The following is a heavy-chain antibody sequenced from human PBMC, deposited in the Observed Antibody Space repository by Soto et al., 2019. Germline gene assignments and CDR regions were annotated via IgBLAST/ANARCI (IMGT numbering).Heavy chain of an antibody. V-gene: IGHV3-48*01. Sequence: VQLVESGGGLVQPGGSLRLSCAASGFTFSSYSMNWVRQAPGKGLEWVSYISSSSSTIYYADSVKGRFTISRDNAKNSLYLQMNSLRAEDTAVYYCARAWRYCSGGSCYFNNYWGQGTLVTVSS. CDR2: ISSSSSTI. CDR3: ARAWRYCSGGSCYFNNY. D-gene: IGHD2-15*01. CDR1: GFTFSSYS. J-gene: IGHJ4*02.